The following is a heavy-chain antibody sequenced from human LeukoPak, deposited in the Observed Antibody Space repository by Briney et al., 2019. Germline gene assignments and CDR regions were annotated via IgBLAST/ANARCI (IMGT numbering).Heavy chain of an antibody. V-gene: IGHV4-34*01. D-gene: IGHD1-14*01. CDR1: GGSFSGYY. CDR2: INHSGST. CDR3: ARDHLARSDSPRRRDYYYGIDV. Sequence: SETLSLTCAVYGGSFSGYYWSWIRQPPGKGLEWIGEINHSGSTNYNPSLKSRVTISVDTSKNQFSLKLSSVTAADTAVYYCARDHLARSDSPRRRDYYYGIDVWGQGTTVTVSS. J-gene: IGHJ6*02.